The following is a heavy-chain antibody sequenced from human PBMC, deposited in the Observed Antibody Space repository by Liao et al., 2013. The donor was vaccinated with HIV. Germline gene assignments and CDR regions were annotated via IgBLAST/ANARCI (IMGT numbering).Heavy chain of an antibody. Sequence: VQLQESGPGLVKPSQTLSLTCTVSGGSISSGSYYWSWIRQPAGKGLEWIGRIYTSGSTNYNPSLKSRVTISIDTSKNQFSLKLSSVTAADTAVYYCARSMLLRPNWFDPWGQGTLVTVSS. CDR3: ARSMLLRPNWFDP. D-gene: IGHD2-15*01. V-gene: IGHV4-61*02. J-gene: IGHJ5*02. CDR2: IYTSGST. CDR1: GGSISSGSYY.